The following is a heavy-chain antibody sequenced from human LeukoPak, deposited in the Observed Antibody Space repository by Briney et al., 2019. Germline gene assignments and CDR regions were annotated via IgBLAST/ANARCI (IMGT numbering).Heavy chain of an antibody. D-gene: IGHD3-3*01. Sequence: PSETLSLTCTVSGGSISSYYWSWFRQPPGKGLEWIGYIYYSGSTNYNPSLKSRVTISVDTSKNQFSLKLSSVTAADTAVYYCAREITILGLDPESNCFDLWGQGTLVTVSS. CDR2: IYYSGST. CDR1: GGSISSYY. CDR3: AREITILGLDPESNCFDL. V-gene: IGHV4-59*01. J-gene: IGHJ5*02.